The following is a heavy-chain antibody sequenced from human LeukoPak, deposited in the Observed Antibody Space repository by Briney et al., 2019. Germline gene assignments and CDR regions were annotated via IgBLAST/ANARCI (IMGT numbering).Heavy chain of an antibody. J-gene: IGHJ2*01. D-gene: IGHD2-21*02. Sequence: SETLSLTRAVYGGSFSGYYWSWIRQPPGKGLEWIGEINHSGSTNYNPSLKSRVTISVDRSKNQFSLKLSSVTAADTAVCYCARVPYCGGDCFYWYFDLWGHGTLVTVSS. V-gene: IGHV4-34*01. CDR3: ARVPYCGGDCFYWYFDL. CDR1: GGSFSGYY. CDR2: INHSGST.